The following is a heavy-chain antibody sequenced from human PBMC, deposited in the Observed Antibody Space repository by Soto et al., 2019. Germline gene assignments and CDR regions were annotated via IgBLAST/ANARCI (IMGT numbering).Heavy chain of an antibody. J-gene: IGHJ4*02. Sequence: SVKVSCKASGRPFRSYAISWVRQAPGQGLAWMGGIIPIFGTENYAQKFQGRVTITADESTSTAYMELSSLRSEDTAVYYCAWYGDYVGYWGQGTLVTVSS. CDR1: GRPFRSYA. CDR3: AWYGDYVGY. V-gene: IGHV1-69*13. D-gene: IGHD4-17*01. CDR2: IIPIFGTE.